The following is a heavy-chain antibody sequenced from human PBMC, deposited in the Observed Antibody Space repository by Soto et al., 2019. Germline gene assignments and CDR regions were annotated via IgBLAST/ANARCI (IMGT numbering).Heavy chain of an antibody. D-gene: IGHD2-15*01. Sequence: ASVKVSCKASGYTFTSYGISWVRQAPGQGLEWMGWTSAYNGNTNYAQKLQGRVTMTTDTSTSTAYMELRSLRSDDTAVYYCARDDVLCDGGRCYGVPLDVWGKGTTVNVSS. V-gene: IGHV1-18*01. CDR1: GYTFTSYG. J-gene: IGHJ6*04. CDR3: ARDDVLCDGGRCYGVPLDV. CDR2: TSAYNGNT.